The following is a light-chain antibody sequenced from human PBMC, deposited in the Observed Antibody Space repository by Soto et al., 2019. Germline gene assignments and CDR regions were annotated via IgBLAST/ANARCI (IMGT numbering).Light chain of an antibody. CDR2: EVS. CDR1: SSDVGGYNY. J-gene: IGLJ3*02. V-gene: IGLV2-14*01. CDR3: RSYTSSPTLV. Sequence: QSALTQPASVSGSPGQSITISCTGTSSDVGGYNYVSWYQQHPGKAPKLMIYEVSNRPSGVSNRFSGSKSGNTASLTISGLQVEDEADYYCRSYTSSPTLVFGGGTKLTVL.